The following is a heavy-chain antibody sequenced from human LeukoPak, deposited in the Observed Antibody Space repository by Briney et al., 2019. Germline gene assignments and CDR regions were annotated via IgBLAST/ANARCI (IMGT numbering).Heavy chain of an antibody. CDR2: ISPNSGGT. CDR1: GYTFTGYY. Sequence: ASVKVSCKASGYTFTGYYMHWVRQAPGQGLEWMGWISPNSGGTNYAQKFQGWATMTRDTSISTAYMELSRLRSDGTAVYYCARGVKDARYNWFDPWGQGTLVTVSS. V-gene: IGHV1-2*04. D-gene: IGHD2-15*01. J-gene: IGHJ5*02. CDR3: ARGVKDARYNWFDP.